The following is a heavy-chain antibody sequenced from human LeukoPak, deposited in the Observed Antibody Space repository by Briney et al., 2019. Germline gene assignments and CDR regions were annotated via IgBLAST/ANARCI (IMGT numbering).Heavy chain of an antibody. Sequence: GGSLRLSCAASGFTFSSYGMHWVRQAPGKGLEWVAFIRYDGSKKYYADSVKGRFTISRDNSKNTLYLQMNSLRAEDTAVYYCARDNGGIRGAYWGQGTLVTVSS. CDR1: GFTFSSYG. V-gene: IGHV3-30*02. D-gene: IGHD2-8*01. CDR3: ARDNGGIRGAY. CDR2: IRYDGSKK. J-gene: IGHJ4*02.